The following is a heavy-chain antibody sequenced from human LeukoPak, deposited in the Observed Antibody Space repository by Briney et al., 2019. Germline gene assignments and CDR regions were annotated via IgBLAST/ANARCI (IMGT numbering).Heavy chain of an antibody. CDR3: ARVGLLQLFDP. CDR2: MNPNSGNT. CDR1: GYTFTSYG. V-gene: IGHV1-8*01. D-gene: IGHD5-18*01. Sequence: ASVKVSCKASGYTFTSYGINWVRQATGQGLEWMGWMNPNSGNTGYAQKFQGRVTMTRNTSISTAYMELSSLRSDDTAVYYCARVGLLQLFDPWGQGTLVTVSS. J-gene: IGHJ5*02.